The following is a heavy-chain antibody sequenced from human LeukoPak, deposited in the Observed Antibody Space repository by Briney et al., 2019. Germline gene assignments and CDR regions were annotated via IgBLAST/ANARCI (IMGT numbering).Heavy chain of an antibody. D-gene: IGHD3-9*01. Sequence: PSETLSLTCAVYGGSFSGYYWSWIRQPPGKGLEWIGEINHSGSTNYNPSLKSRVTISVDTSKNQFSLKLSSVTAADTAVYYCATDISTGYYDYWGQGTLVTVSS. CDR3: ATDISTGYYDY. CDR1: GGSFSGYY. V-gene: IGHV4-34*01. J-gene: IGHJ4*02. CDR2: INHSGST.